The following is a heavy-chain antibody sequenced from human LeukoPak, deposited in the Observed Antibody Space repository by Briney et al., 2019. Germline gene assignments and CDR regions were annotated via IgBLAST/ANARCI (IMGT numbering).Heavy chain of an antibody. Sequence: PSETLSLTCALYGVSFSGYYWSWIRQPPGKGLEWIGEINHSVGANYNTSLKSRVTMSVDTSKNQFSLKLNSVTAADTAVYYCARHLTGQRAFDIWGQGTMVTASS. J-gene: IGHJ3*02. V-gene: IGHV4-34*01. CDR3: ARHLTGQRAFDI. CDR2: INHSVGA. CDR1: GVSFSGYY.